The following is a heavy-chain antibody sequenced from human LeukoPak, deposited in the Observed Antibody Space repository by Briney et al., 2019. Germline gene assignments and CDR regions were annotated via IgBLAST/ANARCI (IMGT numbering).Heavy chain of an antibody. CDR3: AKDVNSDNPRGVIVY. CDR2: ISDRGDST. D-gene: IGHD2-21*01. J-gene: IGHJ4*02. V-gene: IGHV3-23*01. Sequence: GGSLRLSCAASGFTFSYYAMTWVRQAPGEGLEWVSSISDRGDSTFYADSVKGRFTISRDNSRNTLYLQMSSLRAEDTAIYYCAKDVNSDNPRGVIVYWGQGTLVTVSS. CDR1: GFTFSYYA.